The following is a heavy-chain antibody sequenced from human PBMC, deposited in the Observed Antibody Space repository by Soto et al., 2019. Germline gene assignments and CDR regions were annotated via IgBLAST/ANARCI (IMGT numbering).Heavy chain of an antibody. D-gene: IGHD2-2*01. V-gene: IGHV3-23*01. CDR2: ISGSGSST. J-gene: IGHJ4*02. CDR1: GFTFSSYA. Sequence: GGSLRLSCAASGFTFSSYAMSWVRQAPGKGLEWVSGISGSGSSTYYADSVKGRFTISRDNSKNTLYLQMNSLRAEDTAVYYCAKNGNIVVVPAAPDYWGQGTLVTVSS. CDR3: AKNGNIVVVPAAPDY.